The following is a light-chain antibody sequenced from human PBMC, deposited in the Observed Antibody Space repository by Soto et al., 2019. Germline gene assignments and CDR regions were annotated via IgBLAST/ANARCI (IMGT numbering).Light chain of an antibody. J-gene: IGLJ1*01. CDR1: SVDFSISHF. Sequence: ALTQPASVSGSPAQSITISCTGSSVDFSISHFVSWYQHPPGKAPKLTIYEATYRPSGVSHRFSRSKSGNTASLPISGLQADDEADYYWTSYISNSTPYIFRTGTKVTVL. CDR2: EAT. CDR3: TSYISNSTPYI. V-gene: IGLV2-14*01.